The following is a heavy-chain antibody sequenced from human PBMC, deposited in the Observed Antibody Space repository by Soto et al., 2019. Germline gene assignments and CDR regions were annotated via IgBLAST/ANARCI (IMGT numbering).Heavy chain of an antibody. Sequence: QVQLVQSGAEVKKPGSSVKVSCKASGGTFSSYGISWVRQAPGQGLEWMGGVIPIFGTATNAQKFQGRVTITADKSTSTAYLELSSLRSEDTAVYYCARLGYCSSTSCYTDNYGMDVWGQGTTVTVCS. CDR3: ARLGYCSSTSCYTDNYGMDV. V-gene: IGHV1-69*06. J-gene: IGHJ6*02. CDR1: GGTFSSYG. D-gene: IGHD2-2*02. CDR2: VIPIFGTA.